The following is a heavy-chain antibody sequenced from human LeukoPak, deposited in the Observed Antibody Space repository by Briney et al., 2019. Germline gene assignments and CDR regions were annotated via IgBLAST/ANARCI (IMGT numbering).Heavy chain of an antibody. Sequence: SETLSLTCTVSGGSIGSYYWSWIRQPPGKGLEWIGYIYYSGSTNYNPSLKSRVTISVDTSKNQFSLNLSSVTAADTAVYYCARGGMATFYWGQGTLVTVSS. CDR2: IYYSGST. CDR1: GGSIGSYY. V-gene: IGHV4-59*01. CDR3: ARGGMATFY. J-gene: IGHJ4*02. D-gene: IGHD5-24*01.